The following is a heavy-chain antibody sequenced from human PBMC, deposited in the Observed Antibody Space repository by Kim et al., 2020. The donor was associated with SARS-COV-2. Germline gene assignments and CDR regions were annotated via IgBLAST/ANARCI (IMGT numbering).Heavy chain of an antibody. J-gene: IGHJ6*02. D-gene: IGHD5-12*01. CDR1: GGSISSYY. CDR2: IYTSGST. CDR3: ARDLSKSGYDYHYYYGMDV. V-gene: IGHV4-4*07. Sequence: SETLSLTCTVSGGSISSYYWSWIRQPAGKGLEWIGRIYTSGSTNYNPSLKSRVTMSVDTSKNQFSLKLSSVTAADTAVYYCARDLSKSGYDYHYYYGMDVWGQGTTVTVSS.